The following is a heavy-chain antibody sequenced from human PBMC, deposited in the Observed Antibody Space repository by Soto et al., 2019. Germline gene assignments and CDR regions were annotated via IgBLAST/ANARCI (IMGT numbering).Heavy chain of an antibody. CDR1: GFNFSSHA. CDR2: ISGSGGST. CDR3: SKDRVLSYYYDSSVSGLVY. V-gene: IGHV3-23*01. D-gene: IGHD3-22*01. J-gene: IGHJ4*02. Sequence: GGSLRLSCADFGFNFSSHALRWLRQAQGKGLEWVSAISGSGGSTYYADSVKGRFTTSRDNSKNTLYLQMNSLRAEDTAVYYCSKDRVLSYYYDSSVSGLVYWGQGTLVSVTS.